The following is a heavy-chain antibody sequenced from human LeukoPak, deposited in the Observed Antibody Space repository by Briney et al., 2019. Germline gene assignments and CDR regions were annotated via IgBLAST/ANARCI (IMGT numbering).Heavy chain of an antibody. CDR2: IYHSGST. V-gene: IGHV4-59*08. Sequence: SETLSLTCTVSGGSISSYYWSWIRQPPGKGLEWIGYIYHSGSTNYNPSLESRVTISVDTSKNQFSLKLSSVTAADTAVYYCARHVLDSSSWFDYWGQGTLVTVSS. CDR1: GGSISSYY. D-gene: IGHD6-13*01. CDR3: ARHVLDSSSWFDY. J-gene: IGHJ4*02.